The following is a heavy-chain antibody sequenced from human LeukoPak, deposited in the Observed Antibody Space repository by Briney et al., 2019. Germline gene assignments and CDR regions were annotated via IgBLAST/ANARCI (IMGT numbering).Heavy chain of an antibody. V-gene: IGHV3-48*01. J-gene: IGHJ3*02. CDR1: GFNFSNYN. CDR2: ISSSSMTI. D-gene: IGHD6-19*01. Sequence: GGSLRLSCVASGFNFSNYNFNWVRQAPGKGLERLPYISSSSMTIYYGDSVKGRFTVSRDDLKNSLYLQMNSLRAADTAFYYCARDPASSSDARTFDIWGQGTMVTVSS. CDR3: ARDPASSSDARTFDI.